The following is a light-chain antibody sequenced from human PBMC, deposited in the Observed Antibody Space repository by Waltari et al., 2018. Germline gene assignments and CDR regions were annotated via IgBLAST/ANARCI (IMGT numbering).Light chain of an antibody. CDR3: QHYLRLPVT. CDR1: QSVSRA. Sequence: IVLTLSPGTLSFSLGEGAHVSCRASQSVSRALAWYQQKPGHAPRLLIYGASTRATGIPDRFSGSGSGTDFSLTISRLEPDDFAVYYCQHYLRLPVTFGQGTTVEI. CDR2: GAS. V-gene: IGKV3-20*01. J-gene: IGKJ1*01.